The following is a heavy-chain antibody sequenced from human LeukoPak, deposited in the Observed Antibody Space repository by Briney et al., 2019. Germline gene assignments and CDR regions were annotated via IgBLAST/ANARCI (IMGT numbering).Heavy chain of an antibody. CDR1: GYTFTGYY. CDR2: INPNSGGT. CDR3: ARDDPNFPFDY. V-gene: IGHV1-2*02. Sequence: ASVKVSCKASGYTFTGYYMYWVRQAPGQGLEWMGWINPNSGGTNYAQKFQGRVTMTRDTSISTAYMELSRLRSDDTPVYYCARDDPNFPFDYWGQGTLVTVSS. J-gene: IGHJ4*02.